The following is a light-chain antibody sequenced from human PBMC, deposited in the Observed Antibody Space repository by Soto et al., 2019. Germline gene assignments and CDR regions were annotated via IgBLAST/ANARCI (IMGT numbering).Light chain of an antibody. Sequence: DIQMTQSPSSLSASVGDRVTITCRASQSISSYLNWYQQKPGKAPKLLSYAASSLQSGVPSRFSGSGSGTEFTLTISSLQPEDFATYYCQQSYSTPLFTFGPGTKVDIK. V-gene: IGKV1-39*01. CDR3: QQSYSTPLFT. J-gene: IGKJ3*01. CDR1: QSISSY. CDR2: AAS.